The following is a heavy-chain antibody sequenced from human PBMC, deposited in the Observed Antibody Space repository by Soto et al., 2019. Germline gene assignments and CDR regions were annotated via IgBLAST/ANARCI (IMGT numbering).Heavy chain of an antibody. CDR1: GGTFSSYA. Sequence: QVQLVQSGAEVKKPGSSVKVSCKASGGTFSSYAISWVRQAPGQGLEWMGGIIPIFGTANYAQKFQGRVTITADKSTSTAYMELSSLRAEDTAVYYCARGLQQRGSIKYAFDIWGQGTMVTVSS. CDR3: ARGLQQRGSIKYAFDI. V-gene: IGHV1-69*06. CDR2: IIPIFGTA. D-gene: IGHD6-13*01. J-gene: IGHJ3*02.